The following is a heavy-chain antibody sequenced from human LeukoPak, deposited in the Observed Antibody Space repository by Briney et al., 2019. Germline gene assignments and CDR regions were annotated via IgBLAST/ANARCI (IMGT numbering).Heavy chain of an antibody. CDR3: ARDPVLGAPDYLDY. Sequence: GRSLRLSCTVSGFPFNDYVIHWVRQAPGKGLEWVAVTSADERIKIYNDSVRGRFTISRDNSKNTQYLQMNSLRVEDTAVYYCARDPVLGAPDYLDYWGRGTLVSVSS. J-gene: IGHJ4*02. V-gene: IGHV3-30*03. D-gene: IGHD1-26*01. CDR2: TSADERIK. CDR1: GFPFNDYV.